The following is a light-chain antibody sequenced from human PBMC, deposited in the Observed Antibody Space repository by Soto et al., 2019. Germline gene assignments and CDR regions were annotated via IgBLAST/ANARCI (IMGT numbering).Light chain of an antibody. Sequence: VLTQSPGTLSLSPGERATLSCRASQSVRSSYLAWYQQKPGQAPRLLIHGGSNRATGIPDRFSGSGSGTDFTLTISRLEPEDSAVYFCQQYDWSPMYTFGQGTKVDIK. V-gene: IGKV3-20*01. CDR2: GGS. J-gene: IGKJ2*01. CDR3: QQYDWSPMYT. CDR1: QSVRSSY.